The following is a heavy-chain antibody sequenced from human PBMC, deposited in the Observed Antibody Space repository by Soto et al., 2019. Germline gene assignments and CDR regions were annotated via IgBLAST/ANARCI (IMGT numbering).Heavy chain of an antibody. CDR3: AKVTSESHGRNYGLHV. D-gene: IGHD2-8*01. CDR2: LPYNGESP. V-gene: IGHV3-23*01. Sequence: PSGSLRLSCVASGCTFSAYAMSWVRQAPGGGLEWVSALPYNGESPYYADSVKGRFTISRDNSKKTLFLQMNSLRAEDTAVYYCAKVTSESHGRNYGLHVWCQATSVSVSS. J-gene: IGHJ6*02. CDR1: GCTFSAYA.